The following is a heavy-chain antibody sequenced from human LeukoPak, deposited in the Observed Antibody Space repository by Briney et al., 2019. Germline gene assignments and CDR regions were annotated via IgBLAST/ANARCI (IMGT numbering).Heavy chain of an antibody. CDR1: GFTFSRNA. Sequence: PGGSLRLSCAASGFTFSRNAMSWVRQAPGKGLEWVSTISGSDNDTYYADSVKGRFSISRDNSKNTLYLQMNSLRAEDTAVYYCAKAVPKAVVTPSFDYWGQGTLVTVSS. CDR3: AKAVPKAVVTPSFDY. CDR2: ISGSDNDT. D-gene: IGHD4-23*01. V-gene: IGHV3-23*01. J-gene: IGHJ4*02.